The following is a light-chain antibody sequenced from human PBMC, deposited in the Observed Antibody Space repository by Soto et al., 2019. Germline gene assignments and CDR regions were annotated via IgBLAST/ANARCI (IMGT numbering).Light chain of an antibody. V-gene: IGLV2-14*03. CDR2: DVS. CDR3: SSYTSSSTLVV. J-gene: IGLJ2*01. CDR1: SSDVGDYNY. Sequence: QSALTQPASVSGSPGQSITISCTGTSSDVGDYNYVPWYQQHPGKAPKLMIYDVSNRPSGVSNRFSGSKSGSTASLTISGLQAEDEADYYCSSYTSSSTLVVFGGGTKVTVL.